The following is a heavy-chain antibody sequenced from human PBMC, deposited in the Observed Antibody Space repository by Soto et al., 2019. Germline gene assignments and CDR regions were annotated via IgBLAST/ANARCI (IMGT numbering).Heavy chain of an antibody. V-gene: IGHV2-5*02. J-gene: IGHJ5*02. D-gene: IGHD2-2*01. Sequence: QITLKESGPTLVKPTQTLTLTCTFSGFSLNTSGLGVGWIRQPPGKALEWLALIYWDDDEYYSPSLKSRLPITKDTSKNQVVLSMVYMDPVDTATYYCIHRPYSDTRYAGIWWFDPWRQGTLVTVSS. CDR3: IHRPYSDTRYAGIWWFDP. CDR2: IYWDDDE. CDR1: GFSLNTSGLG.